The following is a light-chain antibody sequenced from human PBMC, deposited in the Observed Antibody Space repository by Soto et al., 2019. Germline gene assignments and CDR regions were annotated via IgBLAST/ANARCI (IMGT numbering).Light chain of an antibody. V-gene: IGLV2-23*01. CDR2: EGT. CDR1: SSDVGSYYR. Sequence: QSALTQPASVSGSPGQSITISCTGSSSDVGSYYRVSWYQHHPGKAPKVIIYEGTKRAPGVSNRFSGSKSGNTASLTISGLQAEDEADYYCCSFAFFVVFGGGTKVTVL. J-gene: IGLJ2*01. CDR3: CSFAFFVV.